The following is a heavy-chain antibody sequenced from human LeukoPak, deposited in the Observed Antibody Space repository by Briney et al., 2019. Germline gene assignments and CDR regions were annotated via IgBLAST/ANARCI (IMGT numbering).Heavy chain of an antibody. J-gene: IGHJ6*03. V-gene: IGHV3-72*01. CDR2: GRNKANSYTT. D-gene: IGHD3-3*01. CDR3: TRTVRFLDMDV. Sequence: GGSLRLSCAASGFTFGDYYIDWARQAPGKGLEWIGRGRNKANSYTTDYAASVKGRFTISRDDSKNLMYLQMNSLKTEDTAVYYCTRTVRFLDMDVWGKGTTVTVSS. CDR1: GFTFGDYY.